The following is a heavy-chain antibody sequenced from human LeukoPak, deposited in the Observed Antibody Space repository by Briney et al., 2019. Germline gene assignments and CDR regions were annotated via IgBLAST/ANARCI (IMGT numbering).Heavy chain of an antibody. Sequence: SVKVSCKASGGTFSSYAISWARQAPGQGLEWMGGIIPIFGTANYAQKFQGRVTITADESTSTAYMELSSLRSEDTAVYYCARSLGYCSGGSCGGNWFDPWGQGTLVTVSS. CDR2: IIPIFGTA. CDR1: GGTFSSYA. CDR3: ARSLGYCSGGSCGGNWFDP. J-gene: IGHJ5*02. V-gene: IGHV1-69*13. D-gene: IGHD2-15*01.